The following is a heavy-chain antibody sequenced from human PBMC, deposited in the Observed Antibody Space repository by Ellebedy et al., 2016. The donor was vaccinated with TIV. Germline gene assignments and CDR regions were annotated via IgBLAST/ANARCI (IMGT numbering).Heavy chain of an antibody. CDR1: YDSISRYY. V-gene: IGHV4-59*01. D-gene: IGHD2-21*02. Sequence: MPSETLSLTCTVSYDSISRYYWSWIRQPPGKGLEWIGYIYYSGSTNYNPSLESRVTIELDTSKNQFSLKLSSVTAADTAVYYCARTAKTLAYCGGDCYFGYYFDYWGQGTLVTVSS. J-gene: IGHJ4*02. CDR3: ARTAKTLAYCGGDCYFGYYFDY. CDR2: IYYSGST.